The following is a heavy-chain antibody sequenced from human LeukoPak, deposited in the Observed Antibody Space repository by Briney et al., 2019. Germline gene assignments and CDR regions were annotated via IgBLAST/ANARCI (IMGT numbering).Heavy chain of an antibody. J-gene: IGHJ2*01. D-gene: IGHD3-22*01. CDR3: ARRPYDSSGYYYVNWFFDL. Sequence: SETLSLTCIVSGGSISSSSYYWGWIRPPPGKGLEWIVSIYYSGSTYYNPSLKSRVTISVDTSKNQFSLKLSSVTAADTAVYSCARRPYDSSGYYYVNWFFDLWGRGTLVTVSS. CDR2: IYYSGST. CDR1: GGSISSSSYY. V-gene: IGHV4-39*01.